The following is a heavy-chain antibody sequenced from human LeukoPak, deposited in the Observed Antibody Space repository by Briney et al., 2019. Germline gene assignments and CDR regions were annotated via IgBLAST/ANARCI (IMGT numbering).Heavy chain of an antibody. CDR2: ISSSSSTI. J-gene: IGHJ6*03. CDR1: GFTFSSYS. D-gene: IGHD6-13*01. V-gene: IGHV3-48*01. Sequence: GGSLRLSCAASGFTFSSYSMNWVRQAPGKGLEWVSYISSSSSTIYYADSVKGRSTISRDNAKNSLYLQMNSLRAEDTAVYYCASGTAEDCYMDVWGKGTTVTVSS. CDR3: ASGTAEDCYMDV.